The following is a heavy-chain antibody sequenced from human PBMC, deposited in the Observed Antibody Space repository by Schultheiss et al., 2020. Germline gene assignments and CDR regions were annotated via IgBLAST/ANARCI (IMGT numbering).Heavy chain of an antibody. CDR1: GFSLSNARMG. CDR3: AHRLNYYGSGSYLLYYFDY. D-gene: IGHD3-10*01. Sequence: SGPTLVKPTETLTLTCTVSGFSLSNARMGVSWIRQPPGKALEWLAHIYWNDDKRYSPSLKSRLTITKDTSKNQVVLTMTNMDPVDTATYYCAHRLNYYGSGSYLLYYFDYWGQGTLVTVSS. CDR2: IYWNDDK. J-gene: IGHJ4*02. V-gene: IGHV2-5*01.